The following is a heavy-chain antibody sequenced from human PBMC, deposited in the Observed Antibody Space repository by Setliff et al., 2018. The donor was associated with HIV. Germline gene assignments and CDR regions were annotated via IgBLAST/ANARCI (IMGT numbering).Heavy chain of an antibody. CDR2: ISAYNGNT. CDR1: GYTFTSYG. D-gene: IGHD1-26*01. V-gene: IGHV1-18*01. Sequence: ASVKVSCKASGYTFTSYGISWVRQAPGQGLEWMGWISAYNGNTNYAQKLQGRVTMTTDTSTSTAYMELRSLRSDDTAVYYCAREKWAPTYPRIFDIWGQGTMVTVSS. J-gene: IGHJ3*02. CDR3: AREKWAPTYPRIFDI.